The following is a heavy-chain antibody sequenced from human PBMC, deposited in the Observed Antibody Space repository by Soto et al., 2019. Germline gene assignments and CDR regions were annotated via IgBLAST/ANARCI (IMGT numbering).Heavy chain of an antibody. CDR3: ARDLDLYYGMDV. J-gene: IGHJ6*02. Sequence: GSLLLTCTASGFTFSSYTMNWVRQAPGKGLEWVSSISPSSSYIYYADSVTGRFTISRDNAKTSLYLQMNSLRAEDTAVYYCARDLDLYYGMDVWGQGTTVTVSS. CDR2: ISPSSSYI. V-gene: IGHV3-21*01. D-gene: IGHD1-1*01. CDR1: GFTFSSYT.